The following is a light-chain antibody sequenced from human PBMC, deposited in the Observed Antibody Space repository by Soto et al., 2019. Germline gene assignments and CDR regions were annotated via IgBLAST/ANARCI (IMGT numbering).Light chain of an antibody. J-gene: IGKJ1*01. Sequence: DSQMTQSPSALSASVGDRVTITFRASQSVSNWLAWYRQKPGEATKLLIYEGSTLESGVPSRFSGSGSGTDFTLTFGSLQPDGFATFYCQQYDTYARTFGQGTKVEVK. CDR1: QSVSNW. CDR3: QQYDTYART. V-gene: IGKV1-5*03. CDR2: EGS.